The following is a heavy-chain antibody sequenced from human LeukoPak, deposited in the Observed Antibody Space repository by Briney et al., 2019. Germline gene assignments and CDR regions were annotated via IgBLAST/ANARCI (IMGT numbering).Heavy chain of an antibody. V-gene: IGHV3-48*01. D-gene: IGHD3-9*01. CDR1: GFTFSDYE. CDR3: ARGVRDILSGYYTDYYFYYMDV. J-gene: IGHJ6*03. CDR2: ISVSGTTI. Sequence: GGSLRLSCAASGFTFSDYEMNWVRQAPGKGLEWLSHISVSGTTIHYADSVKGRFTISRDNAKNSLYLQMNSLRAEDTAVYYCARGVRDILSGYYTDYYFYYMDVWGKGTTVTVSS.